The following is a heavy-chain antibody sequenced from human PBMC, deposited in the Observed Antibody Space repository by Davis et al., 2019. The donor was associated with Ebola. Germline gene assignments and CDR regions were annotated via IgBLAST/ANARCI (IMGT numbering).Heavy chain of an antibody. CDR3: ARGSRDGYNTDY. J-gene: IGHJ4*02. CDR2: IYYSGST. V-gene: IGHV4-59*01. CDR1: GGSISSYY. Sequence: PGGSLRLSCTVSGGSISSYYWSWIRQPPGKGLEWIGYIYYSGSTNYNPSLKSRVTISVDTSKNQFSLKLSSVTAADTAVYYCARGSRDGYNTDYWGQGTLVTVSS. D-gene: IGHD5-24*01.